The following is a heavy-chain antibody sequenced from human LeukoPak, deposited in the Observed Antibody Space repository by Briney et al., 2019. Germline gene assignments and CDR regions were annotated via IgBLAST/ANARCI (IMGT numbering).Heavy chain of an antibody. CDR1: GFTLDEYA. Sequence: PGGSLRLSCAASGFTLDEYAMHWVRQAPGKGLEWVSGISWNRGSIGYADSVKGRCTIYRENAKKSLYLQMNSLRAEDMALYYCAKDLGGHGRAAALDYWGQGTLVTVSS. CDR2: ISWNRGSI. V-gene: IGHV3-9*03. J-gene: IGHJ4*02. D-gene: IGHD6-13*01. CDR3: AKDLGGHGRAAALDY.